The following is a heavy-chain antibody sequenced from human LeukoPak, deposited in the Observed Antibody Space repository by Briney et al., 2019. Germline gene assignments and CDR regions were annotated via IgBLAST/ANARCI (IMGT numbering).Heavy chain of an antibody. Sequence: GGSLRLSCGVSGFSIGNHGMHWIRQAPDKGLEWVAMVSHDGGAKYYGDSVKGRLTISRDNSDNTLYLQMNSLRVEDTAVYYCARDWGSSGWYNWFDPWGQGILVTVSS. CDR2: VSHDGGAK. V-gene: IGHV3-30*03. CDR1: GFSIGNHG. D-gene: IGHD3-16*01. CDR3: ARDWGSSGWYNWFDP. J-gene: IGHJ5*02.